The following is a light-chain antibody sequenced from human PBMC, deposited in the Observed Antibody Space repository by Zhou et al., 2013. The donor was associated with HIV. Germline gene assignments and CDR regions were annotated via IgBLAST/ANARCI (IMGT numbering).Light chain of an antibody. CDR1: QSVSSN. J-gene: IGKJ4*01. CDR3: QHRSNWLT. V-gene: IGKV3-11*01. Sequence: DIVLTQSPGILSLSPGERATLSCRASQSVSSNLVWYQQKPGQAPRLLIFGASTRATGVPARFSGSGSGTEFTLTISSLEPEDFAVYYCQHRSNWLTFGGGTKVEIK. CDR2: GAS.